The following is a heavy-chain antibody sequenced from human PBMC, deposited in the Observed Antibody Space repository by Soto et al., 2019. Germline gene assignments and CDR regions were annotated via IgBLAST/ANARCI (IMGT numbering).Heavy chain of an antibody. J-gene: IGHJ4*02. Sequence: QVQLVQSGAEVKKPGASVKVSCKASGYTFTSYAMHWVRQAPGQRLEWMGWINAGNGNTKYSQKFQGRVTITRDTSASKAYMELSSRRSEDTAVYYCAREGADSNPIFDYWGQGTLVTVSS. CDR2: INAGNGNT. D-gene: IGHD4-4*01. V-gene: IGHV1-3*01. CDR1: GYTFTSYA. CDR3: AREGADSNPIFDY.